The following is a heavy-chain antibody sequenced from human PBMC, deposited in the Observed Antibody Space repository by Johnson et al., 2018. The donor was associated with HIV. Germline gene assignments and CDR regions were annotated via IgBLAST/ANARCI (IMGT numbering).Heavy chain of an antibody. CDR2: ISYDGINK. Sequence: QMQLVESGGGVVQPGRSLRLSCAASGFTFSSYAMHWVRQAPGKGLEWVAVISYDGINKYYADSVKGRFTISIDNSKNTLYLQMNSLRAEDTAVYYCATSVEQWLVWNAFDIWGQGTMVTVSS. CDR3: ATSVEQWLVWNAFDI. J-gene: IGHJ3*02. V-gene: IGHV3-30*14. CDR1: GFTFSSYA. D-gene: IGHD6-19*01.